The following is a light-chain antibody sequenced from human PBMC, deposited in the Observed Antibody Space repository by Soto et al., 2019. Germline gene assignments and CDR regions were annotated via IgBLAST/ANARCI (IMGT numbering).Light chain of an antibody. J-gene: IGKJ4*01. CDR1: QSVSSSY. V-gene: IGKV3-20*01. Sequence: EIVFPQSPCTLSLSPRERSTLSCRSSQSVSSSYLAGYQQKPGQAPSLLIYGASSRATGIPDRFSGSGSGTEFTLTISSLQSEDFVVYYCQQYNNWPLTFGGGTKVDIK. CDR3: QQYNNWPLT. CDR2: GAS.